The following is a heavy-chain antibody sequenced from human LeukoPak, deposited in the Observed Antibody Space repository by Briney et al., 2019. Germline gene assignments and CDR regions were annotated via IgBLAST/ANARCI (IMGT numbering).Heavy chain of an antibody. Sequence: PGGSLRLSCAASGFTFTSYAMNWVRQAPGKGLEWVSGISGSGGGTNYADSVKGRFTISRDNSKNTLYLQMSSLRAEDTAIYYCARAPAYTAVTSFDYWGQGTLVTVSS. D-gene: IGHD4-23*01. CDR3: ARAPAYTAVTSFDY. J-gene: IGHJ4*02. V-gene: IGHV3-23*01. CDR1: GFTFTSYA. CDR2: ISGSGGGT.